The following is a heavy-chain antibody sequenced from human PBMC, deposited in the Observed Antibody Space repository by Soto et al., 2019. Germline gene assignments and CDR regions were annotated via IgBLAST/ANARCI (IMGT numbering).Heavy chain of an antibody. Sequence: SETLSLTCTVSSGSISSTNYYWGCLRQPPGKGLEWIGTIYYSGRTYYNPSLKSRVTILVDTSKNQFSLNLSPVTAADTAVYCCARSFSTSAIPNWFDPWGQGTLVTVSS. CDR3: ARSFSTSAIPNWFDP. D-gene: IGHD6-6*01. CDR1: SGSISSTNYY. CDR2: IYYSGRT. J-gene: IGHJ5*02. V-gene: IGHV4-39*01.